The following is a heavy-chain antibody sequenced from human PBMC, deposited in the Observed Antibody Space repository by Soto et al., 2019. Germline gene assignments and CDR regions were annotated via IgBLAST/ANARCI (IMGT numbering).Heavy chain of an antibody. V-gene: IGHV3-33*06. CDR2: IWYDGSNK. J-gene: IGHJ3*02. CDR3: AKDSTSYNGVYDPFDI. Sequence: GGSLRLSCAASGFTFSSYGMHWVRQAPGKGLEWVAVIWYDGSNKYYADSVKGRFTISRDNSKNTVYLQLDSLRDDDTAVYYCAKDSTSYNGVYDPFDIWGQGTMVTVSS. D-gene: IGHD1-1*01. CDR1: GFTFSSYG.